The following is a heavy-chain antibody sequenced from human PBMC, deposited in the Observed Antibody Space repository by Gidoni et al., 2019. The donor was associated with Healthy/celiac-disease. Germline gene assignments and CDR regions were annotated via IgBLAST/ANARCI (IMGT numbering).Heavy chain of an antibody. V-gene: IGHV1-69*01. D-gene: IGHD4-17*01. CDR2: IIPIFGTA. CDR3: AHCTVTRIGAFDI. Sequence: QVQLVQSGAEVKKPGSSVKVSCKAYGGTFSSYAISGVRQAPGQGLEWMGGIIPIFGTANYAQKFQGRVTITADESTSTAYMELSSLRSEDTAVYYCAHCTVTRIGAFDIWGQGTMVTVSS. CDR1: GGTFSSYA. J-gene: IGHJ3*02.